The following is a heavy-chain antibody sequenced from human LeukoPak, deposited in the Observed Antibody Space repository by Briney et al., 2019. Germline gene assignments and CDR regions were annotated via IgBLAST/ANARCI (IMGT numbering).Heavy chain of an antibody. CDR1: GGSISSYY. CDR2: IYYSGST. J-gene: IGHJ4*02. CDR3: AGGGSGSFAPLYYFDY. D-gene: IGHD3-10*01. Sequence: PSETLSLTCTVSGGSISSYYWSWIRQPPGKGLEWIGYIYYSGSTNYNPSLKSRVTISVDTSKNQFSLKLSSVTAADTAVYYCAGGGSGSFAPLYYFDYWGQGTLVTVSS. V-gene: IGHV4-59*01.